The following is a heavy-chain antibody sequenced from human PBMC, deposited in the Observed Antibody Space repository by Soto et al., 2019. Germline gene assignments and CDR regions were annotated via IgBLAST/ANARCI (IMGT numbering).Heavy chain of an antibody. J-gene: IGHJ4*02. Sequence: DSLKISCKCSGYSFTNYWIGLVLQMPGKGLEWMGIIYPGDSDTRYSPSFQGQVIISVDQSISTAYLQWSSLQASDTAMYYCARQDYNYAYFDLWGQGTLVTVSS. CDR2: IYPGDSDT. CDR1: GYSFTNYW. V-gene: IGHV5-51*01. CDR3: ARQDYNYAYFDL. D-gene: IGHD5-18*01.